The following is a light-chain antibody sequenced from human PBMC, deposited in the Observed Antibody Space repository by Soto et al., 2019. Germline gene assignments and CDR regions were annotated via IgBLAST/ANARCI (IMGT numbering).Light chain of an antibody. CDR3: QHYSSVWA. J-gene: IGKJ1*01. Sequence: DIQRTQSPSTLPASVGDRVTITCRASQSISNWLAWYKQKPGKAPNVLIYHASNLQSGVPSRFSGSGSGTEFTLTIRSLKPDDFATYYCQHYSSVWAFGQGTKVDIK. V-gene: IGKV1-5*01. CDR1: QSISNW. CDR2: HAS.